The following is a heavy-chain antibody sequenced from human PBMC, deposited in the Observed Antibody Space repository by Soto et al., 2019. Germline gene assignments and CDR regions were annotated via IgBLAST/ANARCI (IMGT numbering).Heavy chain of an antibody. CDR1: GGSFSGYY. Sequence: SETLSLTCAVYGGSFSGYYWSWIRQPPGKGLEWIGEINHSGSTNYNPSLKSRVTISVDTSKNQFSLKLSSVTAADTAVYYCARPRLSFGARTDAFDIWGQGTMVT. CDR2: INHSGST. CDR3: ARPRLSFGARTDAFDI. D-gene: IGHD3-10*01. J-gene: IGHJ3*02. V-gene: IGHV4-34*01.